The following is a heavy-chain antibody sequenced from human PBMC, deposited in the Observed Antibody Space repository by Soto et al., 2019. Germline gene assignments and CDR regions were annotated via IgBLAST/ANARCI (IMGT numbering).Heavy chain of an antibody. Sequence: SETLSLTCTVSGGSISSSSYYWGWIRQPPGKGLEWIGSIYYSGSTYYNPSLKSRVTISVDTSKNQFSLKLSSVTAADTAVYYCARLENDPSNYVPYNYYYYYMDVWGKGTTVTVSS. CDR1: GGSISSSSYY. J-gene: IGHJ6*03. CDR2: IYYSGST. CDR3: ARLENDPSNYVPYNYYYYYMDV. V-gene: IGHV4-39*01. D-gene: IGHD4-4*01.